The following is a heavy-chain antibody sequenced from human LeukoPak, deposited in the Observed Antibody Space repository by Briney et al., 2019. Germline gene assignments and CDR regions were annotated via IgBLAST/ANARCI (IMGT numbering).Heavy chain of an antibody. J-gene: IGHJ6*03. CDR1: GFIVSSNY. V-gene: IGHV3-49*04. Sequence: PGGSLRLSCAASGFIVSSNYMSWVRQAPGKGLEWVGFIRSKAYGGTTEYAASVKGRFTISRDDSKSIAYLQMNSLKTEDTAVYYCTRDPSPRRYYYYYMDVWGKGTTVTISS. CDR2: IRSKAYGGTT. CDR3: TRDPSPRRYYYYYMDV.